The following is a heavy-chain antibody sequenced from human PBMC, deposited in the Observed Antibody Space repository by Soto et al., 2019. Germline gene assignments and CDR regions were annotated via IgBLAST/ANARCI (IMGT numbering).Heavy chain of an antibody. CDR1: GDSISTFY. V-gene: IGHV4-59*01. Sequence: PSETLSLTCTVSGDSISTFYWGWMRQSPGKELEWIGYVYYTGSINYNPSLKSRVTISVDRSKNQFSLKLTSANAADTAVYYCARGRTVRNYADDSSDYFYFFDYWGQGTQVTVSS. D-gene: IGHD3-22*01. CDR3: ARGRTVRNYADDSSDYFYFFDY. J-gene: IGHJ4*02. CDR2: VYYTGSI.